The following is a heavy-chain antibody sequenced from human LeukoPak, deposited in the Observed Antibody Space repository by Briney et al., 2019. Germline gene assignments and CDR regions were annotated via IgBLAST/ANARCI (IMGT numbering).Heavy chain of an antibody. V-gene: IGHV1-18*01. Sequence: ASVKVSCKASGYTFTSYGISWVRQAPGQGLEWMGWISAYNGNTNYAQKLQGTDTLSTDPSTNTPYLELRSLRSDDTAVYYRARFQVRYPPDLDYWGQATLVTVSS. CDR2: ISAYNGNT. D-gene: IGHD3-9*01. CDR1: GYTFTSYG. CDR3: ARFQVRYPPDLDY. J-gene: IGHJ4*02.